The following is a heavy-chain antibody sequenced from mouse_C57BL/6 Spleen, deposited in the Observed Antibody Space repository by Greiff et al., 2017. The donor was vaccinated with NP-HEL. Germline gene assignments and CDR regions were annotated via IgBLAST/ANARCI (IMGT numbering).Heavy chain of an antibody. J-gene: IGHJ2*01. D-gene: IGHD2-5*01. CDR2: IYPGGGYT. Sequence: LQESGAELVRPGTSVKMSCKASGYTFTNYWIGWAKQRPGHGLEWIGDIYPGGGYTTYNEKFKGKATLTADKSTSTAYMQFSSLTSEDSAIYYCARIYYSNPYYFDYWGQGTTLTVSS. V-gene: IGHV1-63*01. CDR3: ARIYYSNPYYFDY. CDR1: GYTFTNYW.